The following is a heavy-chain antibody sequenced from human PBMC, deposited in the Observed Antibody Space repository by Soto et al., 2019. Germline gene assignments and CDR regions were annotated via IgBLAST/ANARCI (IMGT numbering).Heavy chain of an antibody. J-gene: IGHJ4*02. Sequence: GGSLRLSCAASAFTFSSYAMSWVRQAPGKGLEWVSAVSGSGDSTYYADSVKGRFTISRDNSKNTLYLQMNSLRAEDTAVYYCAKGSRGATYSQLDYWGQGTLVTVSS. V-gene: IGHV3-23*01. CDR2: VSGSGDST. D-gene: IGHD1-26*01. CDR1: AFTFSSYA. CDR3: AKGSRGATYSQLDY.